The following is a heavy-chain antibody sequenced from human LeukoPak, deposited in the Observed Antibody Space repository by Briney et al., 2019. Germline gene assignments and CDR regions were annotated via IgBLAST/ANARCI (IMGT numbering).Heavy chain of an antibody. D-gene: IGHD4-17*01. J-gene: IGHJ6*02. CDR3: AKARLDYGDYFGMDV. CDR2: ISYDGSNK. Sequence: PGGSLRLSCAASGFTFSSYAMSWVRQAPGKGLEGVAVISYDGSNKYYADSVKGRFTISRDNSKNTLYLQMNSLRAEDTAVYYCAKARLDYGDYFGMDVWGQGTTVTVSS. V-gene: IGHV3-30*18. CDR1: GFTFSSYA.